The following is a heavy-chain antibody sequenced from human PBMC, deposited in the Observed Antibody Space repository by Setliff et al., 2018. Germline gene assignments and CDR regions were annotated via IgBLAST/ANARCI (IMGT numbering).Heavy chain of an antibody. D-gene: IGHD1-26*01. Sequence: GASLKISCAASGFTFSTYDLHWVRQVPGKGLEWVSSIGPSGATFYTGSVKGRFTISRENAKNSLYLQMNSLRAGDTAVYYCARESAPHGVRGVGGFDIWGQGTMVTVSS. CDR3: ARESAPHGVRGVGGFDI. CDR2: IGPSGAT. J-gene: IGHJ3*02. CDR1: GFTFSTYD. V-gene: IGHV3-13*01.